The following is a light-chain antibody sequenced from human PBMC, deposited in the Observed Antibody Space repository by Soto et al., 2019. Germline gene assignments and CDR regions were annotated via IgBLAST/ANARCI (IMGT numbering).Light chain of an antibody. V-gene: IGLV1-40*01. CDR1: SSNIGAGYD. CDR3: HSYDSSLGGVV. Sequence: QSVLTQPPSVSGAPGQGVTISCTGSSSNIGAGYDVHWYRQLPGTAPRLLIYRNTNRPSGVPDRFFGSKSGTSASLAITGLQAEDEADYYCHSYDSSLGGVVFGGGTKLTVL. CDR2: RNT. J-gene: IGLJ2*01.